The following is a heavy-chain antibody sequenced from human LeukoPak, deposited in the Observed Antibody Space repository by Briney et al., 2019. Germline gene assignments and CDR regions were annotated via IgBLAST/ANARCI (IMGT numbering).Heavy chain of an antibody. CDR3: ARAPGFNGHYFLDY. CDR1: VASIIIYN. V-gene: IGHV4-59*08. D-gene: IGHD3-22*01. Sequence: SETLSLTCIDAVASIIIYNGSSVWQSPGKELEWIGYIYYIGTTSHNPSLKSRVTISVDTSKNQFSLQLSSVTAADTAVYYCARAPGFNGHYFLDYWGQGTLVTVSS. CDR2: IYYIGTT. J-gene: IGHJ4*02.